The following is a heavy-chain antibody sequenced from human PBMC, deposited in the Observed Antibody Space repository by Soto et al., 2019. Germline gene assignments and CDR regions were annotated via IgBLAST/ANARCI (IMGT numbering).Heavy chain of an antibody. CDR1: GGSFSGYY. Sequence: QVQLQQWGAGLLKPSETLSLTCAVYGGSFSGYYWSWIRQPPGKGLEWIGEINQSGITNYNTSLKSRVTISVDTSKNQFSLKLSSVTAADTAVYYCARGREAIFDYWGQGTLVTVPS. CDR3: ARGREAIFDY. J-gene: IGHJ4*02. V-gene: IGHV4-34*01. CDR2: INQSGIT.